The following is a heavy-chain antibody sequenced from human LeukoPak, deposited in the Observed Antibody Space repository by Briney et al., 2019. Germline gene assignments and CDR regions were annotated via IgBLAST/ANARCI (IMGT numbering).Heavy chain of an antibody. Sequence: GGSLRLSCAASGFTFSSYSMNWVRQAPGKGLEWVSSISSSSSYIYYADSVKGRFTIPRDNAKNSLYLQMNSLRAEDTAVYYCACSFDYVGAFDIWGQGTMVTVSS. V-gene: IGHV3-21*01. CDR1: GFTFSSYS. J-gene: IGHJ3*02. D-gene: IGHD4-17*01. CDR3: ACSFDYVGAFDI. CDR2: ISSSSSYI.